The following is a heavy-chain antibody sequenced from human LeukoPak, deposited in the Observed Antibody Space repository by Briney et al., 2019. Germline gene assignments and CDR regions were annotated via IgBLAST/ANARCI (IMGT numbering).Heavy chain of an antibody. CDR2: ISSTGSTT. CDR3: ARVSGSAAGHVFDY. CDR1: GFTFSSYG. D-gene: IGHD6-13*01. V-gene: IGHV3-48*03. J-gene: IGHJ4*02. Sequence: GGSLRLSCAASGFTFSSYGMNWVRQAPGKGLEWVSYISSTGSTTYYADSVKGRFTISRDNAKNLLYLQMNSLRAEDTAVYYCARVSGSAAGHVFDYWGQGTLVTVSS.